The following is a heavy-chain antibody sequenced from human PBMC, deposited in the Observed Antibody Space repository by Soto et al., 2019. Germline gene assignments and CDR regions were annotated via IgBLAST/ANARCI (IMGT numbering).Heavy chain of an antibody. CDR2: IYYSGST. D-gene: IGHD5-12*01. J-gene: IGHJ6*02. Sequence: PSETLSLTCTVSGGSISSSSYYWGWIRQPPGKGLEWIGSIYYSGSTYYNPSLKSRVTISVDTSKNQFSLKLSSVTAADTAVYYCARRGDGYKGGYYYYRMDVWGQGTTVTVSS. V-gene: IGHV4-39*01. CDR1: GGSISSSSYY. CDR3: ARRGDGYKGGYYYYRMDV.